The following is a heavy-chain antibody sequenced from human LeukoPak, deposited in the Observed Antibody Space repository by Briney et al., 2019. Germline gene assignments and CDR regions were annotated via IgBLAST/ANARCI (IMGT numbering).Heavy chain of an antibody. V-gene: IGHV1-69*01. CDR1: GGTFSSYA. CDR2: IIPIFGTA. CDR3: ARVDYYDSSGPNFDY. J-gene: IGHJ4*02. Sequence: GASVKVSCKASGGTFSSYAISWVRQAPGQGLEWMGGIIPIFGTANYAQKFQGRVTITADESTSTAYMELSSLRSEDTAVYYCARVDYYDSSGPNFDYWGQGTQVTVSS. D-gene: IGHD3-22*01.